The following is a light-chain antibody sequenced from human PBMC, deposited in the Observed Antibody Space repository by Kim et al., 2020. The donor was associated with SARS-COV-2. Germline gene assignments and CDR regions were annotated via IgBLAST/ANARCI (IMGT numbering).Light chain of an antibody. CDR1: QSVSSSY. CDR3: QQYGSSPMYT. V-gene: IGKV3-20*01. CDR2: GAS. Sequence: EIVLTQSPGTLSLSPGERATLSCRASQSVSSSYLAWYQQKPGHAPRLLSYGASSRATGIPDRFSGSGSGTDFTLTISRLEPEDFAVYYCQQYGSSPMYTFGQGTKLEI. J-gene: IGKJ2*01.